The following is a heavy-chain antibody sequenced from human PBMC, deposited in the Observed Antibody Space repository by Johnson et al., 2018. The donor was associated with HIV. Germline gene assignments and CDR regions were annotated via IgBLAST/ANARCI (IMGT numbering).Heavy chain of an antibody. CDR3: ARERNIIVIDDDSFDI. CDR1: GFTFSSYA. J-gene: IGHJ3*02. V-gene: IGHV3-NL1*01. Sequence: QVQLVESGGGVVQPGRSLRLSCAASGFTFSSYAMHWVRQAPGKGLEWVSVIYSGGSTYYADSVKGRFTISRDNSKNTLYLQMNSLRAEDTAVYYCARERNIIVIDDDSFDIWGQRTMVTVSS. CDR2: IYSGGST. D-gene: IGHD2-2*01.